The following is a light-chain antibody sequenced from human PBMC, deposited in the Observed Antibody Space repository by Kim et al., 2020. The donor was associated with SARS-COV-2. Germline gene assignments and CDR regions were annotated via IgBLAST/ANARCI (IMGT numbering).Light chain of an antibody. Sequence: SYELTQPPSVSVSPGQTARITCSGDALPKQYAYWYQQKPGQAPVLVIYKDSERPSGIPERFSGSSSGTTVTLTISGVQAEDEADYYCKSADSSGTYHWVFGGGTQLIVL. J-gene: IGLJ3*02. CDR3: KSADSSGTYHWV. V-gene: IGLV3-25*03. CDR2: KDS. CDR1: ALPKQY.